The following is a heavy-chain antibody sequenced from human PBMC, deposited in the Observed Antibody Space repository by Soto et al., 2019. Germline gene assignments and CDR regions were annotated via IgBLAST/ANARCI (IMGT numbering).Heavy chain of an antibody. CDR2: ISSSGSTI. D-gene: IGHD1-26*01. CDR1: GFTFSSYE. V-gene: IGHV3-48*03. CDR3: ARARLSGSYSHYYYYCMDV. J-gene: IGHJ6*02. Sequence: GGSLRLSCAASGFTFSSYEMNWVRQAPGKGLEWVSYISSSGSTIYYADSVRGRFTISRDNAKNSLYLQMNSLRAEDTAVYYCARARLSGSYSHYYYYCMDVWGQGTTVTVSS.